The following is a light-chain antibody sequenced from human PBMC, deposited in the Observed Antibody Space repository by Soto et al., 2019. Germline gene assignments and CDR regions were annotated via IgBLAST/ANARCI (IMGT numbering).Light chain of an antibody. CDR3: SSYAGFNNLL. J-gene: IGLJ3*02. Sequence: QSALTQPPSASGSPGQSVTISCTGTSSDVGGYNYVSWYQHHPGKAPKLIIYEVTKRPSGVPDRFSGSKSGNTASLTVSGLQAADEADYYCSSYAGFNNLLFGGGTKLTVL. V-gene: IGLV2-8*01. CDR2: EVT. CDR1: SSDVGGYNY.